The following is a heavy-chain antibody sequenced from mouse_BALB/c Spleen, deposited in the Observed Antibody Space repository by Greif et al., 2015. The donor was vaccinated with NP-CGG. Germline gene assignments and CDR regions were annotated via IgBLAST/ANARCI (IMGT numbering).Heavy chain of an antibody. D-gene: IGHD1-1*01. J-gene: IGHJ1*01. CDR3: ARSSYYGSSYEDWYFDV. CDR1: GYTFTSYT. CDR2: INPSSGYT. V-gene: IGHV1-4*01. Sequence: VQVVESGAELARPGASVKMSCKASGYTFTSYTMHWVKQRPGQGLEWIGYINPSSGYTNYNQKFKDKATLTADKSSSTAYMQLSSLTSEDSAVYYCARSSYYGSSYEDWYFDVWGAGTTVTISS.